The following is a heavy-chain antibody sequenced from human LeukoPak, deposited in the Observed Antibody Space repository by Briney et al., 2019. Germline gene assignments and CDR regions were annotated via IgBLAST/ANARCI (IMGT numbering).Heavy chain of an antibody. CDR2: IYSGGST. J-gene: IGHJ3*02. CDR1: GFTVSSNY. D-gene: IGHD6-13*01. CDR3: ARDRLGIAASLGAFDI. Sequence: GGSLRLSCAASGFTVSSNYMSWVRQAPGKGLERVSVIYSGGSTYYADSVKGRFTISRDNSKNTLYLQMNSLRAEDTAVYYCARDRLGIAASLGAFDIWGQGTMVTVSS. V-gene: IGHV3-53*01.